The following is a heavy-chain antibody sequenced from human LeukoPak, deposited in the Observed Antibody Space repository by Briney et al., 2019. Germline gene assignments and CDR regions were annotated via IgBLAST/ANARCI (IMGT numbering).Heavy chain of an antibody. CDR2: IGPTGSDR. V-gene: IGHV3-21*06. D-gene: IGHD1-14*01. CDR3: ATETNGRHYDY. J-gene: IGHJ4*02. Sequence: EGSLRLSCTASGLTFSTSGFNWVRQALGKGLEWVASIGPTGSDRYHADSIKGRFTISRDNANNFLYLQMNSLRAEDTAVYYCATETNGRHYDYWGQGTLLTVSS. CDR1: GLTFSTSG.